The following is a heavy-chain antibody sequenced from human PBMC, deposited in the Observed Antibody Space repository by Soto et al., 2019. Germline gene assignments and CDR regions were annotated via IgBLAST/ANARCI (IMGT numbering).Heavy chain of an antibody. D-gene: IGHD3-3*01. J-gene: IGHJ6*02. CDR2: INSDGSST. CDR3: ARDTVEQRDVWSGPRAYYYGMDV. V-gene: IGHV3-74*01. Sequence: PGGSLRLSCAASGFTFSSYWMHWVRQAPGKGLVWVSRINSDGSSTSYADSVKGRFTISRDNAKNTLYLQMNSLRAEDTAVYYCARDTVEQRDVWSGPRAYYYGMDVWAQGTKVTVSS. CDR1: GFTFSSYW.